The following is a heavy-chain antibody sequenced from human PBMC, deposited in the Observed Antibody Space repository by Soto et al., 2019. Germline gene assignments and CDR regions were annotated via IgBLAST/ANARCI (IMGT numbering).Heavy chain of an antibody. D-gene: IGHD6-13*01. CDR3: ARVRGPAGKRYFDY. Sequence: SETLSLTCTVSGGSMIAYYWNWMRQPPGKGLQWIGYTYYSGSTTYKPSLKSRVTISVDSSKNQFSLKMDSVTPAETAVYYCARVRGPAGKRYFDYWGQGTLVTVS. CDR2: TYYSGST. V-gene: IGHV4-59*01. CDR1: GGSMIAYY. J-gene: IGHJ4*02.